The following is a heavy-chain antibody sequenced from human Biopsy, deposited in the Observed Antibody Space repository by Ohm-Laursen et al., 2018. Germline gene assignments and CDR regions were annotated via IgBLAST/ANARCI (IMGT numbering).Heavy chain of an antibody. V-gene: IGHV3-33*01. J-gene: IGHJ4*02. D-gene: IGHD3-22*01. CDR1: GFTFSSYG. CDR2: IWYDGSNK. CDR3: AREGDDSSGYTPHYFDY. Sequence: SLRLSCAASGFTFSSYGMHWVRQAPGKGLEWVAAIWYDGSNKNYADSVKGRFTISRDNSKNTLYLQMNSLRGEDTAVYYCAREGDDSSGYTPHYFDYWGQGTLVTVSS.